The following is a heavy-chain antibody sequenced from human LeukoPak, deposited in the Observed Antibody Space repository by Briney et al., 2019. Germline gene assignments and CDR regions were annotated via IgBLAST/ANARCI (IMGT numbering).Heavy chain of an antibody. Sequence: GASVKVSCKVFGSTLTDLSIHWVRQAPGKGPEYEGGSDPEDGTTFHAQNFQGRLTMAEDTATDTAYMELSSLRYEDTAVYYCVTDRTRLFWYFDVWGRGSLVLVSS. CDR3: VTDRTRLFWYFDV. CDR2: SDPEDGTT. CDR1: GSTLTDLS. J-gene: IGHJ2*01. D-gene: IGHD6-19*01. V-gene: IGHV1-24*01.